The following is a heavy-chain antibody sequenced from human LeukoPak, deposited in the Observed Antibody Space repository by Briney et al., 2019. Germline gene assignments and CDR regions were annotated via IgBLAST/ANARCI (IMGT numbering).Heavy chain of an antibody. CDR1: GYSISSDSY. CDR2: IYYSGTT. V-gene: IGHV4-38-2*01. CDR3: AKFGSTSGRGFDP. J-gene: IGHJ5*02. D-gene: IGHD2-2*01. Sequence: ASETPSLTCAVSGYSISSDSYWGWIRQPPGKGLEWIGTIYYSGTTYYNPSLKSRVTISLDTSKNQFSLRLTSVTAADTAVYYCAKFGSTSGRGFDPWGQGTLVTVSS.